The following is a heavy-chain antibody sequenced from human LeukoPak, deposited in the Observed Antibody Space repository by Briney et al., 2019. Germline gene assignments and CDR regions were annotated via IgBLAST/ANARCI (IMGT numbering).Heavy chain of an antibody. Sequence: SETLSLTCTVSGGSISSYYWSWIRQPAGKGLEWIGRIYTSGSTNYNPSLKSRVTMSVDTSKNQFSLKLSSVTAADTAVYYCATQTVGYCSGGSCYALSSWGQGTLVTVSS. CDR2: IYTSGST. D-gene: IGHD2-15*01. J-gene: IGHJ4*02. CDR3: ATQTVGYCSGGSCYALSS. V-gene: IGHV4-4*07. CDR1: GGSISSYY.